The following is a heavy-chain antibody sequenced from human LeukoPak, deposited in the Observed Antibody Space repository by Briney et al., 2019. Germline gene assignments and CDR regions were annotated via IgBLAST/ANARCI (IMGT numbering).Heavy chain of an antibody. Sequence: SSETLSLTCAVYGGSFSGYYWSWIRQPPGKGLEWIGEINHSGSTNYNPSLKSRVTISVDTSKNQFSLKLSSVTAADTAVYYCARHGGDFWSSNWFDSWGQGTLVTVSS. CDR2: INHSGST. CDR3: ARHGGDFWSSNWFDS. CDR1: GGSFSGYY. J-gene: IGHJ5*01. V-gene: IGHV4-34*01. D-gene: IGHD3-3*01.